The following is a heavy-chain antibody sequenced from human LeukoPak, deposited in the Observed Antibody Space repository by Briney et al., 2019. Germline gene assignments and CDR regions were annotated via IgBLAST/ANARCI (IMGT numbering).Heavy chain of an antibody. V-gene: IGHV1-2*02. J-gene: IGHJ4*02. CDR2: INPNSGGT. CDR1: GYTFTSYY. D-gene: IGHD1-26*01. Sequence: GASVKVSCKASGYTFTSYYMHWVRQAPGQGLEWMGWINPNSGGTNYAQKFQGRVTMTRDTSISTAYMELSRLRSDDTAVYYCARGPIVGATTIVYWGQGTLVTVSS. CDR3: ARGPIVGATTIVY.